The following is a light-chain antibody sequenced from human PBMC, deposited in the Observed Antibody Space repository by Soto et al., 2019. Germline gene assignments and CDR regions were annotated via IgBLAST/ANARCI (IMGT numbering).Light chain of an antibody. J-gene: IGKJ5*01. Sequence: DLQITKSPFSLSASVANRVAITCQATQDISNLLNWFQQKPGKAPKLLIYEASNLETGVQSRFSGSGSGTDFTFTISSLQAEDIATYYCKQYESLPSTFGQGTRLDI. CDR2: EAS. CDR1: QDISNL. CDR3: KQYESLPST. V-gene: IGKV1-33*01.